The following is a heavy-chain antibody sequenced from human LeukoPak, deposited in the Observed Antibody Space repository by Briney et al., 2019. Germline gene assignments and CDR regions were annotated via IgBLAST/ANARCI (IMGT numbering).Heavy chain of an antibody. V-gene: IGHV3-23*01. D-gene: IGHD1-26*01. CDR3: AKVASGSYYNWPFDY. Sequence: PGGSLRLSCAASGFTFSSCAMSWVRQAPGKGLEWVSGMSGSGDRTYYADSVKGRFTISRDNSKNTLYLQMNSLRAEDTAVYYCAKVASGSYYNWPFDYWGQGTLVTASS. CDR2: MSGSGDRT. CDR1: GFTFSSCA. J-gene: IGHJ4*02.